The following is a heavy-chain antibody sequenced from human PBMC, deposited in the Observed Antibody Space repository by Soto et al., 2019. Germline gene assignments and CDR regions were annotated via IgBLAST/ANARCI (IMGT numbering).Heavy chain of an antibody. CDR1: GLTFSYFA. Sequence: VGSLRLSCAVSGLTFSYFAMSWFRQAPVKGLEWVSAISGSGGITYYADSVKGRFTISRDNSKNTLFLQMNSLRAEDKAVYYCALLGRSGSGRPYYYGMDVWGQGTTVTVS. CDR2: ISGSGGIT. J-gene: IGHJ6*02. D-gene: IGHD3-10*01. CDR3: ALLGRSGSGRPYYYGMDV. V-gene: IGHV3-23*01.